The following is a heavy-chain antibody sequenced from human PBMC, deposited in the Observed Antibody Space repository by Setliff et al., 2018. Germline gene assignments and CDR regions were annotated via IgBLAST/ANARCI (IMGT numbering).Heavy chain of an antibody. CDR1: GYSISSGYN. CDR3: ARGYGVLTGYYNY. D-gene: IGHD3-9*01. V-gene: IGHV4-38-2*02. J-gene: IGHJ4*02. Sequence: SETLSLTCTVSGYSISSGYNWAWVRQPPGKGLEWIGSIYHDGTTHYNPSLKSRLTMSVDTSKNQFSLKLSSVTAADTAVYYCARGYGVLTGYYNYWGQGTLVTVSS. CDR2: IYHDGTT.